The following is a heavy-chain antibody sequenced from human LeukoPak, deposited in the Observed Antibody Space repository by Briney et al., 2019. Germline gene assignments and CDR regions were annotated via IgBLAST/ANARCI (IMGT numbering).Heavy chain of an antibody. D-gene: IGHD3-16*01. CDR3: ARVPYRGSQQNYYFDY. CDR1: GGTFISYA. J-gene: IGHJ4*02. Sequence: SVKVSCKASGGTFISYAISWVRQAPGQGLEWMGRIIPILGIANYAQKFQGRVTITADKSTSTAYMELSSLRSEDTAVYYCARVPYRGSQQNYYFDYWGQGTLVTVSS. V-gene: IGHV1-69*04. CDR2: IIPILGIA.